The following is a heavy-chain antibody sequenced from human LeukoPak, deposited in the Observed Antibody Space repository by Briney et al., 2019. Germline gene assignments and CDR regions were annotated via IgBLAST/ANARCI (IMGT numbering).Heavy chain of an antibody. CDR3: AKRDRYYYDSSGYPDGAFDI. V-gene: IGHV3-33*06. Sequence: GRSLRLSCAASGFTFSSYGMHWVRQAPGKGLEWVAVIWYDGSNKYYADSVKGRFTISRDNSKNTLYLQMNSLRAEDTAVYYCAKRDRYYYDSSGYPDGAFDIWGQGTMVTVSS. CDR2: IWYDGSNK. D-gene: IGHD3-22*01. J-gene: IGHJ3*02. CDR1: GFTFSSYG.